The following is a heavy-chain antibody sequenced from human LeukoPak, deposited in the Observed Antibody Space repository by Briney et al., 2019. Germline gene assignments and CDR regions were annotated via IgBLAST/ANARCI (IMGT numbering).Heavy chain of an antibody. V-gene: IGHV1-69*13. CDR2: IIPIFGTA. J-gene: IGHJ3*02. Sequence: RASVKVSCKASGGTFSSYAISWVRQAPGQGLEWMGGIIPIFGTANYAQKFQGRVTITADESTSTAYMELSSLRSEDTAVYYCARGDFGGYYDSSGYHDAFDIWGQGTMVTVSS. D-gene: IGHD3-22*01. CDR1: GGTFSSYA. CDR3: ARGDFGGYYDSSGYHDAFDI.